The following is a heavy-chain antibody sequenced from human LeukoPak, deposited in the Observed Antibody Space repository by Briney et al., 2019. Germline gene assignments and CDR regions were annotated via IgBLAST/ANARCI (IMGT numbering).Heavy chain of an antibody. J-gene: IGHJ4*02. CDR2: TYYSGSS. V-gene: IGHV4-28*01. D-gene: IGHD3-22*01. CDR3: ARWDNSGYYFDY. CDR1: GYFISSGNW. Sequence: SETLSLTCAVSGYFISSGNWWGWIRQPPGKGLEWIGYTYYSGSSYYNPSLKSRVTMSVDTSESQFSLRLSSVTAVDTAVYYCARWDNSGYYFDYWGQGTLVTVSS.